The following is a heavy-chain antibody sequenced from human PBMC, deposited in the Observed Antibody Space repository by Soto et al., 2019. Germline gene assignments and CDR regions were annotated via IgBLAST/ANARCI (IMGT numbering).Heavy chain of an antibody. CDR2: IYFSGST. CDR3: ASGNAWEALLAY. Sequence: SETLSLTCTVSGASINSGGYYWIWIRQLPGKGLEWIGYIYFSGSTFYNPSLESRVTISLDTSQNQFSLKLSSVTAADTAVYYCASGNAWEALLAYWGQGTLVTVSS. J-gene: IGHJ4*02. V-gene: IGHV4-31*03. CDR1: GASINSGGYY. D-gene: IGHD1-26*01.